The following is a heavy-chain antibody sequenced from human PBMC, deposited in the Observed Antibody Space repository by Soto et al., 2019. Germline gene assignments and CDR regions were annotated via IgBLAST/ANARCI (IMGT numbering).Heavy chain of an antibody. CDR2: IDWDDDK. V-gene: IGHV2-70*11. D-gene: IGHD6-6*01. J-gene: IGHJ6*03. CDR3: ARLLGEQLVPTDYYYYYMDV. CDR1: GFSLSTSGMC. Sequence: GSGPTLVNPTQTLTLTCTFSGFSLSTSGMCVSWIRQPPGKALEWLARIDWDDDKYYSTSLKTRLTISKDTSKNQVVLTMTNMDPLDTATYYFARLLGEQLVPTDYYYYYMDVWGKGTTVTASS.